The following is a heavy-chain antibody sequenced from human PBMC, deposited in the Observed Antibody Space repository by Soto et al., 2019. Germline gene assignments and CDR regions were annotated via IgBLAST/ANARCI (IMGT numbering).Heavy chain of an antibody. Sequence: QVQLEQSGAEVKKPGASVKVSCKTSGYTFTSYTLHWVRQAPGQGLEWMGWINAGNGREKYSQRFQDRVSLSTDKPATPAYRELRSPRSEAPAVFYGAGGGGWVGEASFDSWGQGTQVTVSS. CDR3: AGGGGWVGEASFDS. CDR1: GYTFTSYT. V-gene: IGHV1-3*01. CDR2: INAGNGRE. D-gene: IGHD3-10*01. J-gene: IGHJ4*02.